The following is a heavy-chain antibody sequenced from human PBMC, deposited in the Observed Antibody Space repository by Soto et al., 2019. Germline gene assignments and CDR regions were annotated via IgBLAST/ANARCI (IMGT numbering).Heavy chain of an antibody. Sequence: QVQLVQSGAEVKKPGASVKVSCKASGYTFTSYGIGWVRQAPGQGLEWMGWISAYNGNTNYAQKLPGRVTMTTDTSTSSAYMELRSLSSDDTAVYYGARDGPMDRAFDIWGQGTMVTVSS. CDR1: GYTFTSYG. J-gene: IGHJ3*02. CDR2: ISAYNGNT. D-gene: IGHD3-10*01. CDR3: ARDGPMDRAFDI. V-gene: IGHV1-18*01.